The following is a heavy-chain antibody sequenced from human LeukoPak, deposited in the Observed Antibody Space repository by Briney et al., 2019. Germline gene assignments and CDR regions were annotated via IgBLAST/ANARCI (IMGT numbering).Heavy chain of an antibody. CDR1: GFSFSSNW. J-gene: IGHJ4*02. V-gene: IGHV3-30-3*01. CDR3: ARDIVDY. Sequence: GGSLRLSCAASGFSFSSNWMSWLRQAPGKGLEWVAVISYDGSNKYYADSVKGRFTISRDNSKNTLYLQMNSLRAEDTAVYYCARDIVDYWGQGTLVTVSS. D-gene: IGHD3-16*02. CDR2: ISYDGSNK.